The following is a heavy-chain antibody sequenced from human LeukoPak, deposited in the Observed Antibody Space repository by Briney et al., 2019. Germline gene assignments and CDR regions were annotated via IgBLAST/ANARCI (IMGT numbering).Heavy chain of an antibody. D-gene: IGHD3-22*01. Sequence: SETLSLTCAVYGGSFSGNYWSWIRQPPGKGLEWIGEINHSGSTNYNPSLKSRVTISVDTSKNQFSLKLSSVTAADTAVYYCARVRSSGYYGRWAAYYFDYWGQGTLVTVSS. CDR1: GGSFSGNY. CDR2: INHSGST. CDR3: ARVRSSGYYGRWAAYYFDY. J-gene: IGHJ4*02. V-gene: IGHV4-34*01.